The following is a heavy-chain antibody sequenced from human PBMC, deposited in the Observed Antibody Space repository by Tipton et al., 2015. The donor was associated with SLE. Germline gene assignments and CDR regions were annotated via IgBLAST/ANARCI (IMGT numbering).Heavy chain of an antibody. Sequence: TLSLTCTASGGSISSTNSYWGWIRQPPGKGPEWIGSINYSGNTYETSSLRSRVTLSVDTSKNQVALQLNSVTAADTAVYYCARGCSGTSCYWGDDWGQGSLVIVSS. CDR2: INYSGNT. CDR3: ARGCSGTSCYWGDD. J-gene: IGHJ4*02. CDR1: GGSISSTNSY. D-gene: IGHD2-15*01. V-gene: IGHV4-39*06.